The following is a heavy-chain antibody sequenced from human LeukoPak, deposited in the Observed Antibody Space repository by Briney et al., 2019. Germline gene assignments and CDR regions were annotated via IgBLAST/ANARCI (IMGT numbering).Heavy chain of an antibody. CDR3: ARVSGAFDI. V-gene: IGHV4-59*01. Sequence: NSSETLSLTCTVSGGSISSYYWSWIRQPPGKGLEWIGYIYYSGSTNYNPSLKSRVTISVDMSKNQFSLKLSSVTAADTAVYYCARVSGAFDIWGQGTMVTVSS. J-gene: IGHJ3*02. CDR1: GGSISSYY. CDR2: IYYSGST.